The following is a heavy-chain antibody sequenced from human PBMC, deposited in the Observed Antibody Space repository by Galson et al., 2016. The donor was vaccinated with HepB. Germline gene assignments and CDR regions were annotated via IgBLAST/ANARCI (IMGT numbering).Heavy chain of an antibody. D-gene: IGHD4-11*01. Sequence: SLRLSCAASGFAFSVYGMTWVRQAPRKGLEWVSAISTSGSNTDYADSVKGRFTISRDNSKNTLYLQMNSLRAEDTAVYYCAKGTTDLGDDRGQGTLVTVSS. V-gene: IGHV3-23*01. CDR3: AKGTTDLGDD. CDR2: ISTSGSNT. J-gene: IGHJ4*02. CDR1: GFAFSVYG.